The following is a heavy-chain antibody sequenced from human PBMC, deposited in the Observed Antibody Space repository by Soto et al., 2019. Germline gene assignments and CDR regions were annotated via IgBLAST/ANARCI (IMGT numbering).Heavy chain of an antibody. CDR3: ARSADFVSGWGGYSYYGMDG. Sequence: SETLSLTCTVSGGSISSSSYYWGWIRQPPGKGLEWIGSIYYSGSTYYNPSLKSRVTISVDTSKNQFSLKLSSVTAADTAVYYCARSADFVSGWGGYSYYGMDGWGQGTTVTGSS. J-gene: IGHJ6*02. D-gene: IGHD3-3*01. CDR1: GGSISSSSYY. V-gene: IGHV4-39*01. CDR2: IYYSGST.